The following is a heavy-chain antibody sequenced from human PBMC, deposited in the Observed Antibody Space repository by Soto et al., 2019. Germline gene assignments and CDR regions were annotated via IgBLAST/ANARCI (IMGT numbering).Heavy chain of an antibody. CDR3: ARLARGVYDLDRLWEKFDY. CDR1: GFSLSSIGMG. Sequence: QITVKESGLTLVKPTETLTLTCTFSGFSLSSIGMGVGWIRQPPGKALEWLALIYWDNDKRYSPSLHSRLTITKDPTKNQVDLTMTNMDPVGTATYYCARLARGVYDLDRLWEKFDYWGQGALVTVSS. CDR2: IYWDNDK. V-gene: IGHV2-5*02. J-gene: IGHJ4*02. D-gene: IGHD5-12*01.